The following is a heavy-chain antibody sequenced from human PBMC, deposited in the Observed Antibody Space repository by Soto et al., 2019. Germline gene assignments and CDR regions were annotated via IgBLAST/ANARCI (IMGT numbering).Heavy chain of an antibody. Sequence: EASVKVSCKASGYTFTSNDINWVRQATGQGLEWMGWMNPNSGNTGYAQKFQGRVTLTRNTSISTAYMELSSLRSEDTAVYYCSSHRPSCRHYYYYMDVRGQGTTVTVSS. CDR1: GYTFTSND. V-gene: IGHV1-8*01. D-gene: IGHD3-16*02. CDR2: MNPNSGNT. CDR3: SSHRPSCRHYYYYMDV. J-gene: IGHJ6*03.